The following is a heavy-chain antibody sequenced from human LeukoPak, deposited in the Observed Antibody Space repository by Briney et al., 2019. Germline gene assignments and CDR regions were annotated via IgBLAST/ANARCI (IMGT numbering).Heavy chain of an antibody. CDR2: TYYRSKWYN. D-gene: IGHD5-24*01. CDR3: ARGGQGDGYSAHEAFDI. CDR1: GDSVSSNSAA. J-gene: IGHJ3*02. Sequence: PSQTLSLTCAISGDSVSSNSAAWNWIRQSPSTGLEWLGRTYYRSKWYNDYAGSVKSRITINPDTSKNQFSLQVNSVTPGDTAVYYCARGGQGDGYSAHEAFDIWGQGTMVTVSS. V-gene: IGHV6-1*01.